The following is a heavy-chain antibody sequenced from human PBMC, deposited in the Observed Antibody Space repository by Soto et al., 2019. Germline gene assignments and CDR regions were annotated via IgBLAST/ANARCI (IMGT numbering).Heavy chain of an antibody. CDR3: ARGLRYYGSGSYRHNTGTEYFQH. J-gene: IGHJ1*01. Sequence: SETLSLTCAVYGGSFSGYYWIWIRQPPGKGLEWIGEINHSGSTNYNPSLKSRVTISVDTSKNQFSLKLSSVTAADTAVYYCARGLRYYGSGSYRHNTGTEYFQHWGQGTLVTVSS. V-gene: IGHV4-34*01. CDR2: INHSGST. CDR1: GGSFSGYY. D-gene: IGHD3-10*01.